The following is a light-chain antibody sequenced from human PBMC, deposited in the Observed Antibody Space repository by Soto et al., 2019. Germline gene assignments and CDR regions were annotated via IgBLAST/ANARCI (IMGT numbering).Light chain of an antibody. CDR1: TSNIGAGYD. CDR2: ANS. V-gene: IGLV1-40*01. Sequence: QSVLTQPPSVSGAPGQRVIVSCTGSTSNIGAGYDVHWYQQLPGTSPKLLIFANSNRPSGVPDRFSASRSGSSASLTITGLQAEDDADYYCQSYDTSLSGSYVFGSGTKVTV. CDR3: QSYDTSLSGSYV. J-gene: IGLJ1*01.